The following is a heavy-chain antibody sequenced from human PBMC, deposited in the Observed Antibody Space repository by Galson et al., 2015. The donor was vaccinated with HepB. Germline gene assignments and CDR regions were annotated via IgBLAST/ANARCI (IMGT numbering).Heavy chain of an antibody. D-gene: IGHD4-23*01. CDR3: AKWDSTVATFDY. Sequence: SVKVSCKASGGTFSSYAISWVRQAPGQGLEWMGGIIPIFGPANYAQKFQGRVTITADESTSTAYMELGSLRSEDTAVYYCAKWDSTVATFDYWGQGTLVTVSS. V-gene: IGHV1-69*13. CDR2: IIPIFGPA. J-gene: IGHJ4*02. CDR1: GGTFSSYA.